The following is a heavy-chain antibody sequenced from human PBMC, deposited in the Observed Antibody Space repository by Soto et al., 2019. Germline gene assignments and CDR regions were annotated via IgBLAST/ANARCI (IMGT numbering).Heavy chain of an antibody. V-gene: IGHV2-5*01. Sequence: QITLKESGPTLVKPTQTLTLTCSFSGFSLSNSGEGVGWIRQPPGKALEWLALIYWNDETRYSTSLRSRLTITKATSKNQVVLTMTNMDPVDTATYYCARSQLHLERRWFDPGGQGALVTVSS. D-gene: IGHD1-1*01. J-gene: IGHJ5*02. CDR3: ARSQLHLERRWFDP. CDR2: IYWNDET. CDR1: GFSLSNSGEG.